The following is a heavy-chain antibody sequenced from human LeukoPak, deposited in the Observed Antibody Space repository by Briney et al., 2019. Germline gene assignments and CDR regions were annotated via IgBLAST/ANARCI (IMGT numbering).Heavy chain of an antibody. J-gene: IGHJ4*02. CDR1: GGSVSSGSYY. CDR2: FYYSGST. D-gene: IGHD6-13*01. Sequence: PSETLSLTCTVSGGSVSSGSYYWGWIRQPPGKGLEWIGSFYYSGSTYYNPSLKSRVTISVDTSKNQFSLKLSSVTAADTAVYYCARLRMAAAGRGTIDYWGQGTLVTVSS. CDR3: ARLRMAAAGRGTIDY. V-gene: IGHV4-39*01.